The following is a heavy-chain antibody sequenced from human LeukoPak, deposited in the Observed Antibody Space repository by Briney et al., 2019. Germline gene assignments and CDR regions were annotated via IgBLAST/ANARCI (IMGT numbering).Heavy chain of an antibody. D-gene: IGHD2/OR15-2a*01. J-gene: IGHJ4*02. CDR3: ARSGLSRFGF. CDR1: GFTFSSYS. CDR2: ISSSSSYI. Sequence: GGSLRLSCAASGFTFSSYSMNWVRQAPGKGLEWVSSISSSSSYIYYADSVKGRFTISRDNSRNTLYLQMNSLRAEDTAVYYCARSGLSRFGFWGQGTLVTVSS. V-gene: IGHV3-21*04.